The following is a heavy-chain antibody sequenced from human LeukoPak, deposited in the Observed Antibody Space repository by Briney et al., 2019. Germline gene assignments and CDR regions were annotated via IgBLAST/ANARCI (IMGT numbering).Heavy chain of an antibody. Sequence: SETLSLTCTVSGGSISSGSYYWSWIRQPAGKGLEWIGRIYTSGSTNYNPSLKSRVTISVDTSKNQFSLKLSSVTAADTAVYYCARTSYYYGSGSYYIRDYWGQGTLVTVSS. CDR3: ARTSYYYGSGSYYIRDY. V-gene: IGHV4-61*02. CDR2: IYTSGST. J-gene: IGHJ4*02. D-gene: IGHD3-10*01. CDR1: GGSISSGSYY.